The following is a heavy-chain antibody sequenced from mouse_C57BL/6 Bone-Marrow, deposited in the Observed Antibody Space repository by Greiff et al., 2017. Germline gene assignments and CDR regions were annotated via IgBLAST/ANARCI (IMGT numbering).Heavy chain of an antibody. CDR3: ARGGNYGGYYFDY. D-gene: IGHD2-1*01. J-gene: IGHJ2*01. V-gene: IGHV1-47*01. CDR1: GYTFTTYP. CDR2: FHPYNDDT. Sequence: SGVELVKPGASVKMSCKASGYTFTTYPIEWMKQNHGKSLEWIGNFHPYNDDTKYNEKFKGKATLTVEKSSSTVYLELSRLTSDDSAVYYCARGGNYGGYYFDYWGQGTTLTVSS.